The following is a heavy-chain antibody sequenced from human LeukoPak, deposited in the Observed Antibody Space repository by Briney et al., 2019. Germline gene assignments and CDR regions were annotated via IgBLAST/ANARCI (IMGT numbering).Heavy chain of an antibody. Sequence: SETLSLTCAVYGGSFSGYYWSWIRQPPGKGLEWIGEINHSGSTNYNPSLKSRVTISVDTSKNQFSLKLSSVTAADTAVYYCARARACFAPWGQGTLVTVSS. J-gene: IGHJ5*02. V-gene: IGHV4-34*01. CDR1: GGSFSGYY. CDR3: ARARACFAP. CDR2: INHSGST.